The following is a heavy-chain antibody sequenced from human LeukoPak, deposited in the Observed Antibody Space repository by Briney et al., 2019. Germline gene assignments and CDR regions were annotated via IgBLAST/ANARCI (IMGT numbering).Heavy chain of an antibody. CDR3: ARARYYYMDV. CDR2: IYGGDNT. Sequence: PAGGSLRLSCAASGFTVSNNYMSWVRQAPGKGLEWVSIIYGGDNTYYAGSVKGRFTISRDNSKNTLYLQMNSLRAEDTAVYYCARARYYYMDVWGKGTTVTVSS. V-gene: IGHV3-66*01. CDR1: GFTVSNNY. J-gene: IGHJ6*03.